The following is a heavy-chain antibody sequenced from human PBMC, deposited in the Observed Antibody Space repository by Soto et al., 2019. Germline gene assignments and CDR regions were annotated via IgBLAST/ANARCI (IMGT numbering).Heavy chain of an antibody. J-gene: IGHJ6*02. CDR2: TYQSGSA. Sequence: SEPLSLTCTVSGGSISSGGYSWTWSRQSPGKGLEWIGYTYQSGSAYYYPSLKSRVTISVDRSKNQFSLNLTSVTAADTAVYYCARDYYGMDVWGQGTTVTVSS. CDR1: GGSISSGGYS. V-gene: IGHV4-30-2*06. CDR3: ARDYYGMDV.